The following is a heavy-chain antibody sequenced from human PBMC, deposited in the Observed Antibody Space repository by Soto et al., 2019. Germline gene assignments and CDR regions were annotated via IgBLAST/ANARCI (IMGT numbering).Heavy chain of an antibody. V-gene: IGHV1-18*01. CDR2: ISAYNGNT. CDR1: GYTXTSYG. Sequence: SXKVSFTASGYTXTSYGIGLVRQAPGQGLEWMGWISAYNGNTNYAQKLQGRVTMTTDTSTSTAYMELRSLRTDDTAVYYCARLVGGPSGYHMAVWGQGTTGTVSS. J-gene: IGHJ6*02. D-gene: IGHD3-3*01. CDR3: ARLVGGPSGYHMAV.